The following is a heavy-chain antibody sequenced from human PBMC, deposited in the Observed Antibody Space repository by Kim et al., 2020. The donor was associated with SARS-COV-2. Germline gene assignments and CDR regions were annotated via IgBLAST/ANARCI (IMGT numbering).Heavy chain of an antibody. CDR2: INTYNGNT. D-gene: IGHD3-22*01. Sequence: ASVKVSCKASGYTFTDYGINWVRQAPGQGLQWMGWINTYNGNTKYAQNVQGRVTMTTDTSKSTAYMELRSLTSDDTAVYYCARDFYDRSVYYYVGDNDDAYNIWGQGTVVTVSS. V-gene: IGHV1-18*01. CDR1: GYTFTDYG. CDR3: ARDFYDRSVYYYVGDNDDAYNI. J-gene: IGHJ3*02.